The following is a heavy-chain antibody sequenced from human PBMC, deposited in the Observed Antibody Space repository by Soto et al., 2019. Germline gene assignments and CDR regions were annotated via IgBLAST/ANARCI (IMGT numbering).Heavy chain of an antibody. CDR3: ARDKPATHSIGFDI. CDR2: ISSSGSTI. CDR1: GFTFSDYY. J-gene: IGHJ3*02. V-gene: IGHV3-11*01. Sequence: GGSLRLSCAASGFTFSDYYMSWIRQAPGKGLEWVSYISSSGSTIYYADSVKGRFTISRDNAKNSLYLQMNSLRAEDTAVYYCARDKPATHSIGFDIWGQGTMVTVSS.